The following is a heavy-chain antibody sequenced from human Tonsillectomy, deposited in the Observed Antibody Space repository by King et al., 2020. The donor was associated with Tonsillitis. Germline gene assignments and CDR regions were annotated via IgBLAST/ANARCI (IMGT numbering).Heavy chain of an antibody. D-gene: IGHD6-19*01. CDR2: ISISSISI. CDR1: GFTFSSYS. J-gene: IGHJ4*02. Sequence: VQLVESGGGLAQPGGSLRLSCAASGFTFSSYSMNWVRQAPGKGLEWVSYISISSISIYYADSVKGRFTISRDNAKNSLYLQMNNLRAEDTAVYYCARAAVAGNNHFDCWGQGTLVTVSS. CDR3: ARAAVAGNNHFDC. V-gene: IGHV3-48*01.